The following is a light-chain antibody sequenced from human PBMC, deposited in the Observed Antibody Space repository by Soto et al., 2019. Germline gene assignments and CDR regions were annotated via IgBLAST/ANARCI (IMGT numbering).Light chain of an antibody. V-gene: IGLV1-40*01. CDR3: QSYDTRLRRYV. Sequence: QAVLTQSPSVSGAPGQRVTLSCTGSSSNIGAGYDVHWYQQLPGAAPKLLIYDNNNRPSGVPDRFSGSKSGASASLAITGLQAEDEADYYCQSYDTRLRRYVLGPGTKVTVL. CDR1: SSNIGAGYD. J-gene: IGLJ1*01. CDR2: DNN.